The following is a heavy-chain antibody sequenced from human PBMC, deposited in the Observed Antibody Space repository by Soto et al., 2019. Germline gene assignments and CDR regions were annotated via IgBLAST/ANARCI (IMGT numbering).Heavy chain of an antibody. Sequence: PSETLSLTCTVSGGSISSSSYYWGWIRQPPGKGLEWIGSIYYSGSTYYNPSLKSRVTISVDTSKNQFSLKLSSVTAADTAVYYCARSMTTVVTLDYWGQGTRVTVSS. CDR1: GGSISSSSYY. D-gene: IGHD4-17*01. CDR2: IYYSGST. J-gene: IGHJ4*02. V-gene: IGHV4-39*01. CDR3: ARSMTTVVTLDY.